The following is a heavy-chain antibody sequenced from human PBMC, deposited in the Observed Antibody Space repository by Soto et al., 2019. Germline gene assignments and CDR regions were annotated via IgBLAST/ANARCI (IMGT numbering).Heavy chain of an antibody. J-gene: IGHJ4*02. CDR2: TSYDGLNT. D-gene: IGHD3-10*01. Sequence: HPXGSLRLSCAASGVTLSSFAMHWVRQAPGKGLEWVATTSYDGLNTFYGESVRGRFSISRDTSKNTLFLQMDSLKPEDTAVYFCAKSSSGLRDYFDSWGRGTLVTVSS. CDR3: AKSSSGLRDYFDS. V-gene: IGHV3-30-3*02. CDR1: GVTLSSFA.